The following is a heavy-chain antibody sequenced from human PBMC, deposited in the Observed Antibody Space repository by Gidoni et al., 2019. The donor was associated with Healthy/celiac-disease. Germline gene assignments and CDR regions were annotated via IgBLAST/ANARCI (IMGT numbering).Heavy chain of an antibody. J-gene: IGHJ5*02. CDR3: ARGWYSSGWYHGHHWFDP. D-gene: IGHD6-19*01. CDR1: GGSFSGYY. V-gene: IGHV4-34*01. Sequence: QVQLQQWGAGLLKPSETLSLTCAVYGGSFSGYYWSWIRQPPGKGLEWIGEINHSGSTNYNPSLKSRVTISVDTSKNQFSLKLSSVTAADTAVYYCARGWYSSGWYHGHHWFDPWGQGTLVTVSS. CDR2: INHSGST.